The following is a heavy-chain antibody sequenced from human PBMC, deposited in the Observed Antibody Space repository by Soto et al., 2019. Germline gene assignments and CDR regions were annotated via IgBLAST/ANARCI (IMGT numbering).Heavy chain of an antibody. CDR3: ARDLVGLGGIAVSGTDY. V-gene: IGHV1-3*01. Sequence: ASVKVSCKASGYTFTTYAIHWVRQAPGQRLEWMGWINAGNGNTKYSQGFQGRVTITTDTSASTAYMELSGLRSEDTAVYYCARDLVGLGGIAVSGTDYWGQGTLVTVSS. CDR1: GYTFTTYA. CDR2: INAGNGNT. D-gene: IGHD6-19*01. J-gene: IGHJ4*02.